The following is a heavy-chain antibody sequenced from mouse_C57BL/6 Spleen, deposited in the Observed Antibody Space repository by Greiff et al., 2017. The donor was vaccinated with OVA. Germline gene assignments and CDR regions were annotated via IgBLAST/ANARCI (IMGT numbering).Heavy chain of an antibody. J-gene: IGHJ1*03. CDR2: IDPSDSET. D-gene: IGHD1-1*01. CDR1: GYTFTSYW. CDR3: ARVGGSSPYWYFDV. Sequence: VQLQQPGAELVRPGSSVKLSCKASGYTFTSYWMHWVKQRPIQGLEWIGNIDPSDSETHYNQKFKDKATLTVDKSSSTAYMQLSSRTSDDSAVYDCARVGGSSPYWYFDVWGTGTTVTVSS. V-gene: IGHV1-52*01.